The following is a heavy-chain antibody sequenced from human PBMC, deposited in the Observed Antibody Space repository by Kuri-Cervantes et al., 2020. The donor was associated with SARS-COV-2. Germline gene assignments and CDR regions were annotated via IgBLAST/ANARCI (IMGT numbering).Heavy chain of an antibody. CDR3: AREDVVPATLRGYYYNNGMDV. CDR1: GFTFTSYW. D-gene: IGHD2-15*01. V-gene: IGHV3-7*04. J-gene: IGHJ6*02. CDR2: IKPDGSDK. Sequence: GESLKISCAASGFTFTSYWMSWVRQAPGKGLEWVANIKPDGSDKYYVDSVKGRFTISRDNAKNSLCLQMNSLRPEDTAVYYCAREDVVPATLRGYYYNNGMDVWGQGTKVTVSS.